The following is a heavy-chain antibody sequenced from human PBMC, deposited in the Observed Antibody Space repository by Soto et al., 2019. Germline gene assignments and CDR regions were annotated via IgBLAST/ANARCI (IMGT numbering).Heavy chain of an antibody. V-gene: IGHV3-74*01. D-gene: IGHD4-4*01. J-gene: IGHJ6*04. CDR1: GFTFSVYW. Sequence: EVQLVESGGGLVQPGGSLRLSCAASGFTFSVYWMHWVRQAPGKGLVWVSRIDSDGSTTSYADSVKGRFTISRDNAKSRMYLKVNSLGAEDTAVYSCGMPGYSNYGPGVDVWGEGTTVTVSS. CDR2: IDSDGSTT. CDR3: GMPGYSNYGPGVDV.